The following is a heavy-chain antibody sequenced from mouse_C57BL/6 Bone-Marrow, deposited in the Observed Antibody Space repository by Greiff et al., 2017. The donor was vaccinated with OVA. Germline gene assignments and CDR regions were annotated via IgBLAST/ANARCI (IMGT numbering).Heavy chain of an antibody. J-gene: IGHJ1*03. CDR1: GYTFTSYW. V-gene: IGHV1-69*01. CDR2: IDPSDSYT. D-gene: IGHD1-1*01. CDR3: ARVPLYYGSTKGYFDV. Sequence: QVQLQQPGAELVMPGASVKLSCKASGYTFTSYWMHWVKQRPGQGLEWIGEIDPSDSYTNYNQKFKGKSTLTVDKSSSTAYMQLSSLTSEDSAVYYCARVPLYYGSTKGYFDVWGTGTTVTVSS.